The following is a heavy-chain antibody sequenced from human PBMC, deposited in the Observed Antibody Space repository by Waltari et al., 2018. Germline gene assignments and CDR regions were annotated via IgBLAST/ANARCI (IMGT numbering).Heavy chain of an antibody. V-gene: IGHV4-31*01. CDR1: GGSMTSEYSY. D-gene: IGHD2-2*01. CDR3: AKGGGGTRDGMDV. Sequence: QVQLQQSGPGLVKPSQTLTLICTVSGGSMTSEYSYWSWIRQHPGKGLEWIGFIANSGTPYYNPSLKSVVDMSIDTSKNQFSLKVNSVTAADPAVYYCAKGGGGTRDGMDVWGQGTTVTVSS. J-gene: IGHJ6*02. CDR2: IANSGTP.